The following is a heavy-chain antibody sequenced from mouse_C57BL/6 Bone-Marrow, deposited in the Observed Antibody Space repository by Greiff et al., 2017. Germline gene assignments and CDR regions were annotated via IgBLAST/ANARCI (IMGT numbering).Heavy chain of an antibody. CDR1: GFTFTDYY. J-gene: IGHJ4*01. CDR2: IRNKANGYTT. CDR3: ARYPTIVTYYAMDY. V-gene: IGHV7-3*01. D-gene: IGHD2-5*01. Sequence: EVMLVESGGGLVQPGGSLSLSCAASGFTFTDYYMSWVRQPPGKALEWLGFIRNKANGYTTEYSASVKGRFTISRDNSQSILYLQMNALRAEDSATYYCARYPTIVTYYAMDYWGQGTSVTVSS.